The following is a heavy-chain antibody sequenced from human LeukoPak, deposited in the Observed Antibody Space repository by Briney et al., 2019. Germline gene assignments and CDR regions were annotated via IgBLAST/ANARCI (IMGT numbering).Heavy chain of an antibody. Sequence: GASVKVSCKASGYIFTSYGIIWVRQAPGQGLQWMGWISAHNGNTNYAQKLQGRVTMTRDTSINTAYMELSRLRSDDTALYYCARIEGSAISFWGQGTLVTVSS. CDR3: ARIEGSAISF. V-gene: IGHV1-18*01. CDR1: GYIFTSYG. D-gene: IGHD3-3*01. CDR2: ISAHNGNT. J-gene: IGHJ4*02.